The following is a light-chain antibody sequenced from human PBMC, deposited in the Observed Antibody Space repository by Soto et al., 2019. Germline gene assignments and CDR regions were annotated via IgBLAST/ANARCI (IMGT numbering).Light chain of an antibody. CDR3: QQSYSPPRT. Sequence: DIQMTQSPSSLSASVGDRVTITCRTSQSISSYLNWYQQKPGKAPQLLIYAASSLQSGVPSRFSGSGSGTDFTLTISSLQPEDFATDYCQQSYSPPRTFGLGTKVEIK. CDR1: QSISSY. CDR2: AAS. J-gene: IGKJ1*01. V-gene: IGKV1-39*01.